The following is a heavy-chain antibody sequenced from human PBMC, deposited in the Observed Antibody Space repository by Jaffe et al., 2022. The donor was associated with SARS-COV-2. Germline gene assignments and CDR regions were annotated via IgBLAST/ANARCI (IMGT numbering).Heavy chain of an antibody. Sequence: EVQLVESGGGLVQPGGSLRLSCAGSGFTFSSYGMHWVRQAPGKGLEYVSGITSNGGSTYYANSVKGRFTISRDNSKNTLYLQMGSLRAEDMAVYYCARGPYLGYCSHSNCYNYYYGMDVWGQGTTVTVSS. CDR1: GFTFSSYG. V-gene: IGHV3-64*01. D-gene: IGHD2-15*01. J-gene: IGHJ6*02. CDR2: ITSNGGST. CDR3: ARGPYLGYCSHSNCYNYYYGMDV.